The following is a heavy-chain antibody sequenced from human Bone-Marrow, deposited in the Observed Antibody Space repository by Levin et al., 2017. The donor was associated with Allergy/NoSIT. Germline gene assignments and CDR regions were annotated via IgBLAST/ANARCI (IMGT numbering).Heavy chain of an antibody. V-gene: IGHV3-21*01. CDR1: GFTFSYYN. CDR3: ARGFGDGQDDAFEI. CDR2: IISSSTYI. J-gene: IGHJ3*02. D-gene: IGHD3-10*01. Sequence: GGSLRLSCTASGFTFSYYNMNWVRQAPGRGLQWVSSIISSSTYIYYADSLKGRFTISRDNAKNSLYLQMNSLRAEDTAVYYCARGFGDGQDDAFEIWGQGTMVTVSS.